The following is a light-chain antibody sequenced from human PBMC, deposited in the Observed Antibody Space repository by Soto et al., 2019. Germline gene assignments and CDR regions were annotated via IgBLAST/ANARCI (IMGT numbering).Light chain of an antibody. CDR3: QQYYRWPQT. CDR1: QSISSY. Sequence: DIQLTQSPSSLSASVGDRVTITCRASQSISSYLNWYQQKPGKAPKLLIYAASSLQSGVPSRFSGSGSGTDFTLTISSLQPEDFAVYYCQQYYRWPQTFGQGTKVDI. V-gene: IGKV1-39*01. CDR2: AAS. J-gene: IGKJ1*01.